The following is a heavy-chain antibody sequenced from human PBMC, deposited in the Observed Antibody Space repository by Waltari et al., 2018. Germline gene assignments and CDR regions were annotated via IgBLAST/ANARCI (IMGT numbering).Heavy chain of an antibody. V-gene: IGHV4-39*07. Sequence: QLQLQESGPGLVKPSETLSLTCTVSGGSISSSSYYWGWIRQPPGKGLEWIGSIYYSGSTYYNPSLKSRVTISVDTSKNQFSLKLSSVTAADTAVYYCARERITIFGVVMEESYYYYGMDVWGQGTTVTVSS. CDR1: GGSISSSSYY. CDR2: IYYSGST. J-gene: IGHJ6*02. CDR3: ARERITIFGVVMEESYYYYGMDV. D-gene: IGHD3-3*01.